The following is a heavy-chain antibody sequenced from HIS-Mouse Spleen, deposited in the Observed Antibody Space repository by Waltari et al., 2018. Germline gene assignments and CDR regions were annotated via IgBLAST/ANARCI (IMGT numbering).Heavy chain of an antibody. Sequence: QVQLQESGPGLVKLSETLSLTCTAAVGSLSRYYWGWLRQPPGKGLEWIGYIYYSGSTNYNPSLTSRVTISVDTSKTQFSLKLSSVTAADTAVYYCVGRGTKLELPRFDYWGQGTLVTVSS. CDR3: VGRGTKLELPRFDY. V-gene: IGHV4-59*01. CDR2: IYYSGST. J-gene: IGHJ4*02. D-gene: IGHD1-7*01. CDR1: VGSLSRYY.